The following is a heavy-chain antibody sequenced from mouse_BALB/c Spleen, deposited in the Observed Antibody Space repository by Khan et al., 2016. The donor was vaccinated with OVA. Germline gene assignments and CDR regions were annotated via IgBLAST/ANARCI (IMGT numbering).Heavy chain of an antibody. CDR2: ISYSSST. Sequence: EVQLLEPGPGLVKPSQSLSLTCPVTGYSFTSGYGWNWIRHFPGNKLEWLGYISYSSSTNYNPSLKSRISITRDTSKNQFFLQLNSVTTEDTATYYCARTARIKYWGQGTTLTVSS. J-gene: IGHJ2*01. CDR3: ARTARIKY. V-gene: IGHV3-2*02. CDR1: GYSFTSGYG. D-gene: IGHD1-2*01.